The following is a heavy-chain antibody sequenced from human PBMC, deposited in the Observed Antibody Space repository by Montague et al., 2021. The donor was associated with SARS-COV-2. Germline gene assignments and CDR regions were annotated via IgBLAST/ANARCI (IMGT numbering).Heavy chain of an antibody. V-gene: IGHV3-30-3*01. CDR3: AREDPIQAFDI. D-gene: IGHD5-18*01. CDR1: GFTFSSYA. J-gene: IGHJ3*02. Sequence: SLRLSCAASGFTFSSYAMHWVRQAPGKGLEWVAVISYDGSNKYYXDSVKGRFTISRDNSKNTLYLQMNSLRAEDTAVYYCAREDPIQAFDIWGQGTMVTVSS. CDR2: ISYDGSNK.